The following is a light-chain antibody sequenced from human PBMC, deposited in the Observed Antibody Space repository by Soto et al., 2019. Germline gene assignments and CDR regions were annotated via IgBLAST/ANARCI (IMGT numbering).Light chain of an antibody. J-gene: IGLJ2*01. CDR1: SSDVGAYNY. CDR2: DVS. CDR3: GSYASSSSVG. Sequence: QSALTQPASVSGSPGQSITISCTGTSSDVGAYNYVSWYQHHPGKAPKLMIYDVSNRPSGVSNRFSGSKSGNTASLTISGLQAEDEADYYCGSYASSSSVGFGGGTQLTVL. V-gene: IGLV2-14*03.